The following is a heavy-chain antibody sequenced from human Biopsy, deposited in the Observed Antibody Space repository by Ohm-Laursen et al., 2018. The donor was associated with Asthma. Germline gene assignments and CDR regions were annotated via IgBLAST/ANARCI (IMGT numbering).Heavy chain of an antibody. J-gene: IGHJ3*01. Sequence: ASVKVSCKASGYNFISFAIHWVRQAPGQRLDWMGWGNTGNGDTKYSQKFQGRVTITRDTSASTAYMELRSLRSEDTATYYCARTYYDFLTGQVKDVFGVWGQGTMVTVSS. CDR1: GYNFISFA. CDR2: GNTGNGDT. D-gene: IGHD3-9*01. V-gene: IGHV1-3*04. CDR3: ARTYYDFLTGQVKDVFGV.